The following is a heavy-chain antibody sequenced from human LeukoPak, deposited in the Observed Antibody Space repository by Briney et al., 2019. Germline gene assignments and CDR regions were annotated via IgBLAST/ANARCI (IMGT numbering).Heavy chain of an antibody. CDR3: ARDHPDYYDSRGLDY. J-gene: IGHJ4*02. V-gene: IGHV1-2*02. D-gene: IGHD3-22*01. CDR1: GYTFTGYY. CDR2: INPNSGGT. Sequence: ASVKGSCKASGYTFTGYYMHWVRQAPGQGIEWMGWINPNSGGTNYAQKFQGRVTMTRDTSISTAYMELSRLRSDDTAVYYCARDHPDYYDSRGLDYWGQGTLVTVSS.